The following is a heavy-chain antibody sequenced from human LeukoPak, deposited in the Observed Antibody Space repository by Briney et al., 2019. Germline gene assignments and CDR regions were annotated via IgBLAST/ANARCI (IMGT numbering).Heavy chain of an antibody. V-gene: IGHV3-53*01. CDR3: ARAEGDSSGYYSYYFDY. Sequence: GGSLRLSCAASGFTVSSNYMSWVRQAPGKGLEWVSVIYSGGSTYYADSVKGRFTISRDNSKNTLYLQMNSLRAEDTAVYYCARAEGDSSGYYSYYFDYWGQGTLVTVSS. CDR2: IYSGGST. D-gene: IGHD3-22*01. J-gene: IGHJ4*02. CDR1: GFTVSSNY.